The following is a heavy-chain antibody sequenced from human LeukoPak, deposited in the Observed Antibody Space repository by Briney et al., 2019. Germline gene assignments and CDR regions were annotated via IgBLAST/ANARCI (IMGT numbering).Heavy chain of an antibody. CDR1: GFTVSSNY. CDR2: IYSGGST. CDR3: ARDLGYSAYGAFDY. V-gene: IGHV3-53*01. J-gene: IGHJ4*02. Sequence: GGSLRLSCAVSGFTVSSNYMNWVRQAPGKGLEWVSVIYSGGSTYYADSVKGRFTISRDNSRNTLHLQMNSLRAEDTAVYYCARDLGYSAYGAFDYWGQGTLVTVSS. D-gene: IGHD5-12*01.